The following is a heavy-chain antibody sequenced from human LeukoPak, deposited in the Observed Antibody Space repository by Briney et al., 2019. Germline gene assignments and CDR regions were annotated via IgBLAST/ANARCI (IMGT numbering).Heavy chain of an antibody. D-gene: IGHD6-13*01. CDR1: GGSISSSSYY. CDR2: IYYSGST. CDR3: ARVRTQQLHRYFDY. Sequence: SETLSLTCTVSGGSISSSSYYWGWIRQPPGKGLEWIGSIYYSGSTNYNPSLKSRVTISVDTSKNQFSLKLSSVTAADTAVYYCARVRTQQLHRYFDYWGQGTLVTVSS. V-gene: IGHV4-39*07. J-gene: IGHJ4*02.